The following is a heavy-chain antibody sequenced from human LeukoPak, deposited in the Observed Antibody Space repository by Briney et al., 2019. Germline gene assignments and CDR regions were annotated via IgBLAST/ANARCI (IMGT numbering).Heavy chain of an antibody. J-gene: IGHJ5*02. D-gene: IGHD5-12*01. Sequence: SETLSLTCTVSGGSISSSSNYWGWIRQPPGKGLEWVGTIYSTGNTYYNPSLKSRLTISVDTSKNQFSLKLSSVTAADTAVYYCARGGESGYETWGQGSLVTVSS. CDR1: GGSISSSSNY. V-gene: IGHV4-39*01. CDR2: IYSTGNT. CDR3: ARGGESGYET.